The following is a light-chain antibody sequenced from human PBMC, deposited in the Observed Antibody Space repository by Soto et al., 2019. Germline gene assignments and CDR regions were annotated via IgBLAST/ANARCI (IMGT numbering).Light chain of an antibody. Sequence: QSALTQPPSASGSPGQSVTISCTGTSSDVGAYNYVSWYQQHAGKAPKLVIYEVTKRPSGVPDRFSGSKSANTASLTVSGLQAEDGADYYCSSFASSNTGVFGGGTKLPVL. CDR1: SSDVGAYNY. CDR2: EVT. CDR3: SSFASSNTGV. J-gene: IGLJ3*02. V-gene: IGLV2-8*01.